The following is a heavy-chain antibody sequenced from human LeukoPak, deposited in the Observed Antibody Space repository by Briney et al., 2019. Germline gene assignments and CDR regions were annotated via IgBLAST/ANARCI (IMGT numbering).Heavy chain of an antibody. CDR1: GFTFSSYS. Sequence: GGSLRLSCAASGFTFSSYSMNWVRQAPGKGLEWVSSISSSSSYIYYADSVKGRFTISRDNAKNSPYLQMNSLRAEDTAVYYCARDQGYSSSSELDYWGQGTLVTVSS. CDR2: ISSSSSYI. V-gene: IGHV3-21*01. CDR3: ARDQGYSSSSELDY. D-gene: IGHD6-6*01. J-gene: IGHJ4*02.